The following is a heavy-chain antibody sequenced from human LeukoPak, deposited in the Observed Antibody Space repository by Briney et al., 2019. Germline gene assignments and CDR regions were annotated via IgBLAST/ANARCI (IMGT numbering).Heavy chain of an antibody. Sequence: GGSLRLSCAASEFTFSSYTMNWVRQALGKGLEWVSSISYSGSYIYYADSVKGRFTISRDNSKNTLYLQMNSLRAEDTAVYYCAKGGSGITMIVVVAFYYFDYWGQGTLVTVSS. J-gene: IGHJ4*02. V-gene: IGHV3-21*04. CDR1: EFTFSSYT. D-gene: IGHD3-22*01. CDR3: AKGGSGITMIVVVAFYYFDY. CDR2: ISYSGSYI.